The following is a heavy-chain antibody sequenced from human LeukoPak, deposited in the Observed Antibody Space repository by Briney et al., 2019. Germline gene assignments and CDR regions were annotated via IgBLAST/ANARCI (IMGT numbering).Heavy chain of an antibody. CDR2: INTNTGNP. CDR3: ARVGRRIAAAGTARNWFDP. Sequence: ASVKVSCKASGYTFTSYAMNWVRQAPGQGLEWMGWINTNTGNPTYAQGFTGRFVFSLDTSVSTAYLQISSLKAEDTAVYYCARVGRRIAAAGTARNWFDPWGQGTLVTVSS. V-gene: IGHV7-4-1*02. J-gene: IGHJ5*02. D-gene: IGHD6-13*01. CDR1: GYTFTSYA.